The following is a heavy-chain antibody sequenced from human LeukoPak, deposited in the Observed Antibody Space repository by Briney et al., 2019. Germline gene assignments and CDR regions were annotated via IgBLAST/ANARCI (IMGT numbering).Heavy chain of an antibody. J-gene: IGHJ4*02. D-gene: IGHD5-24*01. CDR3: TERHGCNYYFDY. CDR1: GGPFSGYY. Sequence: SETLSLTCAVYGGPFSGYYWSWIRQPPGKGLEWIGEINHSGSTNYNPSLKSRVTISVDTSKNQFSLKLSSVTAADTAVYYCTERHGCNYYFDYWGQGTLVTVSS. CDR2: INHSGST. V-gene: IGHV4-34*01.